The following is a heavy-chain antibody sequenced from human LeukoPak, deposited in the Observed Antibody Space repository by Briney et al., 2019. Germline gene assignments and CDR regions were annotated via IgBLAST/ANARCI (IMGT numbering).Heavy chain of an antibody. J-gene: IGHJ3*02. CDR3: ARDGILTYAFDI. CDR1: GFTFSRYW. Sequence: PGGSLRLSCSASGFTFSRYWMSWVRQAPGKGLEWMANIKQDGSHQNYVDSVKGRFTISRDNTKNSLFLQMNSLRAEDTAVYYCARDGILTYAFDIWGQGTMVTVPP. V-gene: IGHV3-7*01. CDR2: IKQDGSHQ. D-gene: IGHD1-1*01.